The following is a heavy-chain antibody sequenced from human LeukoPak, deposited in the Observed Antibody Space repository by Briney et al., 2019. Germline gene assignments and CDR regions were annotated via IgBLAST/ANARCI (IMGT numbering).Heavy chain of an antibody. CDR1: GFTFSSYA. V-gene: IGHV3-23*01. CDR2: ISGSGGST. CDR3: AKDYHDFLTGQPFSFDC. J-gene: IGHJ4*02. Sequence: PGGSLRLSCAASGFTFSSYAMSWVRQAPGKGLEWVSGISGSGGSTFYADFVQGRLTISRDISKNTLYLQMNSLRAEDTAVYYCAKDYHDFLTGQPFSFDCWGQGTLVTVSS. D-gene: IGHD3-9*01.